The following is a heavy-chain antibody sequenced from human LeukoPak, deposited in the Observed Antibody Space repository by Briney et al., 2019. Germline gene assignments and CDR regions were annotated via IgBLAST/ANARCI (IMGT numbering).Heavy chain of an antibody. CDR1: GFSFSAYG. Sequence: GGSLRLSCAASGFSFSAYGVHWVRQAPGKGLEWVAVIWYDGSSKDYADSVKGRFTISRDNSKNTLYLQMNSLRAEDTAVYYCAKDPRYDSSGYYYDYWGQGTLVTVSS. CDR2: IWYDGSSK. D-gene: IGHD3-22*01. V-gene: IGHV3-33*06. CDR3: AKDPRYDSSGYYYDY. J-gene: IGHJ4*02.